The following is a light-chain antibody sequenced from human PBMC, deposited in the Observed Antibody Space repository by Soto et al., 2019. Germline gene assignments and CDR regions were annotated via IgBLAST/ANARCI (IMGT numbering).Light chain of an antibody. V-gene: IGKV3-20*01. CDR3: QQFSSYPLT. Sequence: EFVLTQSPGTLSLSPGERATLSCRASQTVRNNYLAWYQQKPGQAPRLLIYDASSRATGIPDRFSGGGSGTDFTLTSSRLEPEDFAVYYCQQFSSYPLTFGGGIKVEIK. J-gene: IGKJ4*01. CDR1: QTVRNNY. CDR2: DAS.